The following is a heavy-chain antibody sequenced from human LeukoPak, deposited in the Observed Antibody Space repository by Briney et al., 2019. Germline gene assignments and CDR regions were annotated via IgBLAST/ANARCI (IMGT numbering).Heavy chain of an antibody. CDR2: ISADGGST. CDR1: GFTFKSYL. J-gene: IGHJ4*02. D-gene: IGHD7-27*01. Sequence: GGSLRLSCVASGFTFKSYLMAWVRQAPGKGLQWVSSISADGGSTYYADSVKGQFTVSRDNSKSTVYLQVNNLRADDTAVYYCARKDTSRGTGDVDYWGQGTLVTVSS. V-gene: IGHV3-23*01. CDR3: ARKDTSRGTGDVDY.